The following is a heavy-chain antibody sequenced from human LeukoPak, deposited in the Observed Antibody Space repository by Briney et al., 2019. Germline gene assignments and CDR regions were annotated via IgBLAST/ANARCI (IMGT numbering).Heavy chain of an antibody. J-gene: IGHJ4*02. CDR1: GFSFSSFA. V-gene: IGHV3-23*01. CDR3: AKLRGSGDRSGYIDY. D-gene: IGHD3-22*01. CDR2: ISASGGST. Sequence: GGSLRLSCAASGFSFSSFAMTWVRQAPGKGLEWVSGISASGGSTYYADSVKGRFTISRDNSKNTPYLQMNSLRAEDTAVYYCAKLRGSGDRSGYIDYWGQGTLVTVSS.